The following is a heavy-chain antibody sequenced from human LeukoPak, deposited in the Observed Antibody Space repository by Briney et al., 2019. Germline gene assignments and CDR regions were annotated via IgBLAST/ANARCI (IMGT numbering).Heavy chain of an antibody. Sequence: SETLSLTCAVYGGSFSGYYWSWIRQPPGKGLEWIGEINHSGSTNYNPSLKSRVTISVDTSKNQFSLKLSSVTAADTAVYYCARDADDYGYFDYWGQGTLVTVSS. CDR2: INHSGST. V-gene: IGHV4-34*01. D-gene: IGHD4-17*01. CDR3: ARDADDYGYFDY. CDR1: GGSFSGYY. J-gene: IGHJ4*02.